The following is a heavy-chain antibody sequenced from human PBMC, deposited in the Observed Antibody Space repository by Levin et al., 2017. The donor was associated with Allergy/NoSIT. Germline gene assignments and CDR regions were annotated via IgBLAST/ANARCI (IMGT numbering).Heavy chain of an antibody. CDR3: ARSVAEAARFDF. Sequence: LSLTCSVSGGSIRNYYWSWIRQSAGPFLSFLFLLSSLFLPPSPPSLPSRVTMSVDTSKNQVSLKLTSVTAADTATYYCARSVAEAARFDFWGQGTLVTVSS. D-gene: IGHD2-21*01. CDR1: GGSIRNYY. CDR2: LSSLFLP. J-gene: IGHJ4*02. V-gene: IGHV4-4*07.